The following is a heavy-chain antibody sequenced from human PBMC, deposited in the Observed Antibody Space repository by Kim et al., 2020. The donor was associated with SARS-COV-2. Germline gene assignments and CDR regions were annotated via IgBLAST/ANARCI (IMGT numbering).Heavy chain of an antibody. D-gene: IGHD4-17*01. CDR3: ARDTVDSSVVY. J-gene: IGHJ4*02. V-gene: IGHV3-53*01. CDR2: K. Sequence: KHSADTGKGRFTIPRENSKNTLYLQMNSLRAEDTAVYYCARDTVDSSVVYWGQGTLVTVSS.